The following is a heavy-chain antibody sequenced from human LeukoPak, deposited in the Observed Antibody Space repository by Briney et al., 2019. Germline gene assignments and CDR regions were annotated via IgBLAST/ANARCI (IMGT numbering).Heavy chain of an antibody. D-gene: IGHD3-22*01. CDR2: ISSSSSYI. CDR3: ARELGRRRYYYDSSGTPDP. J-gene: IGHJ5*02. V-gene: IGHV3-21*01. CDR1: GFTFSSYS. Sequence: KAGGSLRLSCAASGFTFSSYSMDWVRQAPGKGLEWVSSISSSSSYIYYADSVKGRFTISRDNAKNSLNLQMNSLRAEDTAVYYCARELGRRRYYYDSSGTPDPWGQGTLVTVSS.